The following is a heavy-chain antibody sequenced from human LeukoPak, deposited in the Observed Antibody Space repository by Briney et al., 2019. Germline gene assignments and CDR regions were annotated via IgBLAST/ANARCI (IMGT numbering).Heavy chain of an antibody. Sequence: GGSLRLSCVASGFSFTSSWMTWVRQAPGKGLEWVANIAGDESQKRYMDSVKGRFTISRDNAKNSLYLQLNSLRAEDTAIYYCVRDLSPVSDRNVWYDALDIWGQGTMVTVSS. J-gene: IGHJ3*02. CDR1: GFSFTSSW. CDR2: IAGDESQK. V-gene: IGHV3-7*01. D-gene: IGHD1-1*01. CDR3: VRDLSPVSDRNVWYDALDI.